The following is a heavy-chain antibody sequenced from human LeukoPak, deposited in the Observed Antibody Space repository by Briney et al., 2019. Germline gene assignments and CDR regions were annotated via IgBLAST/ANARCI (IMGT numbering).Heavy chain of an antibody. CDR3: ARGYDIDV. CDR1: GGSISNYY. Sequence: SETLSLTCTVSGGSISNYYWSLIRQPPGKALEWIGYIYYTGTTKYNPSLKSRATISLDTSKNQFSLKLTSVTAADTALFFCARGYDIDVWGQGTTVTVSS. V-gene: IGHV4-59*01. J-gene: IGHJ6*02. CDR2: IYYTGTT.